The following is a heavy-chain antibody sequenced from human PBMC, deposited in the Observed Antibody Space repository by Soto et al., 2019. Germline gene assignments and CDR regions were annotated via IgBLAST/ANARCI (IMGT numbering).Heavy chain of an antibody. D-gene: IGHD1-26*01. V-gene: IGHV4-61*01. Sequence: SETLSLTCTVSGDSVSSDSYFWTWIRQPPGKGLEWIAYTSYTGDTNYNPSLKSRVTISVDTSTNQFFLTLTSVTAADTAVYFCARIIVGVTVDLWGQGSLVTVS. J-gene: IGHJ5*02. CDR3: ARIIVGVTVDL. CDR2: TSYTGDT. CDR1: GDSVSSDSYF.